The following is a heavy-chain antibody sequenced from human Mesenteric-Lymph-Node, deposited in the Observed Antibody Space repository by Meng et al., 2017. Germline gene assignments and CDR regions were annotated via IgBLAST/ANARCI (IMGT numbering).Heavy chain of an antibody. CDR1: GYTFTMYE. V-gene: IGHV1-8*01. J-gene: IGHJ4*02. D-gene: IGHD6-19*01. CDR3: ARRDSSGWSRHYFDY. Sequence: QGRLVQSGAEVKRPGASWKVSCKASGYTFTMYEINWVRQATGQGLEWMGWMNPNSGNTGYAQKFQGRVTMTRNTSISTAYMELSSLRSEDTAVYYCARRDSSGWSRHYFDYWGQGTLVTVSS. CDR2: MNPNSGNT.